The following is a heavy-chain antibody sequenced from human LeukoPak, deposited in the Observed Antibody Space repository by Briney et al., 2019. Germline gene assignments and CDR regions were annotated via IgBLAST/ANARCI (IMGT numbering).Heavy chain of an antibody. CDR1: GFTFSSYG. D-gene: IGHD2-2*01. CDR2: IWYDGCDI. Sequence: GGSLRLSCAASGFTFSSYGMHRVRQGPGKGLEWVALIWYDGCDIYYADSVKGRFIISRDNSKNTLYLQMNTLRAEYTAVYYCARGSAALYYFDFWGQGTLVTVSS. V-gene: IGHV3-33*01. J-gene: IGHJ4*02. CDR3: ARGSAALYYFDF.